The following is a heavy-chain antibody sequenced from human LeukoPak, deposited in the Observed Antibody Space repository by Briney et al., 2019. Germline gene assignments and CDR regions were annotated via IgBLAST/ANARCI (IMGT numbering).Heavy chain of an antibody. D-gene: IGHD3-10*01. V-gene: IGHV1-69*06. CDR1: GGTFSSYA. CDR3: ARMENGGLLWVGEFPWGAFDY. CDR2: IIPIFGTA. J-gene: IGHJ4*02. Sequence: GASVKVSCKASGGTFSSYAISWVRQAPGQGLEWMGGIIPIFGTANYAQKFQGRVTITADKSTSTAYMELSSLRSEDTAVYYCARMENGGLLWVGEFPWGAFDYWGQGTLVTVSS.